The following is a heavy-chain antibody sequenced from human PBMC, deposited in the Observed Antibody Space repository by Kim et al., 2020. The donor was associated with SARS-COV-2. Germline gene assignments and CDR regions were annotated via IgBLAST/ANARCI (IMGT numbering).Heavy chain of an antibody. CDR2: IGYSGST. CDR3: ARGTGSYFPFDY. V-gene: IGHV4-59*11. Sequence: SETLSLTCTVSGGSISSHYWNWIRQPPGQGLEWIAYIGYSGSTVYNPSLKSRVTISIDTSRNQFSLKLSSVTAADTAWYYCARGTGSYFPFDYWGQATLVTVSS. J-gene: IGHJ4*02. CDR1: GGSISSHY. D-gene: IGHD1-26*01.